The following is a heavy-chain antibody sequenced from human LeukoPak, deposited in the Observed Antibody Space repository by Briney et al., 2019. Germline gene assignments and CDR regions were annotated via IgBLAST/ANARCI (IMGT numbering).Heavy chain of an antibody. J-gene: IGHJ4*02. V-gene: IGHV3-48*03. CDR1: GFTFSSYE. D-gene: IGHD3-22*01. CDR3: ARVTYSSGYN. CDR2: ISSSGSTI. Sequence: PGGSLRLSCAASGFTFSSYEMNWVRQAPGKGLEWVSYISSSGSTIYYADSVKGRFTISRDNAKNSLYLQMDSLRAEDTAVYYCARVTYSSGYNRGQGTLVTVSS.